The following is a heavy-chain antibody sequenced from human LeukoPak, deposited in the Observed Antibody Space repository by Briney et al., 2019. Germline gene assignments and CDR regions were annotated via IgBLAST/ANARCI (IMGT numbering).Heavy chain of an antibody. V-gene: IGHV4-31*03. CDR2: IYYSGST. CDR3: ARDRAIQLWSKARQDY. Sequence: SETLSLTCTVSGGSISSGGYYWSWIRQHPGKGLEWIGYIYYSGSTYYNPSLKSRVTISVDTSKNQFSLKLSSVTAADTAVYYCARDRAIQLWSKARQDYWGQGTLVTVSS. CDR1: GGSISSGGYY. J-gene: IGHJ4*02. D-gene: IGHD5-18*01.